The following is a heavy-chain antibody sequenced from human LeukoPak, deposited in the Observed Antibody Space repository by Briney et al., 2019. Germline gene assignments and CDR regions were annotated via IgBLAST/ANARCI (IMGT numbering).Heavy chain of an antibody. D-gene: IGHD3-3*01. J-gene: IGHJ5*02. V-gene: IGHV1-69*13. CDR2: IIPIFGTA. CDR3: ASNPPSVTIFAWFGP. Sequence: SVKVSCKASGGTFSSYAISWVRQAPGQGLEWMGGIIPIFGTANYAQKFQGRVTITADESTSTAYMELSSLRSEDTAVYYCASNPPSVTIFAWFGPWGPGNPGHRLL. CDR1: GGTFSSYA.